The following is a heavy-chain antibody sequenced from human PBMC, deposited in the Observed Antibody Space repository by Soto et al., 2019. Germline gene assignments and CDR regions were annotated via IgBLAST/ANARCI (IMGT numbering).Heavy chain of an antibody. CDR2: INHSGST. CDR3: ARQSSGWYNWFDP. D-gene: IGHD6-19*01. Sequence: PSETLSLTCAVYGGSFSGYDWTWIRQPPGTGLEWIGEINHSGSTNYNPSLKSRVTISVDTSKNQFSLKLSSVTAAETAVYYCARQSSGWYNWFDPRGQGTLVTVSS. CDR1: GGSFSGYD. J-gene: IGHJ5*02. V-gene: IGHV4-34*01.